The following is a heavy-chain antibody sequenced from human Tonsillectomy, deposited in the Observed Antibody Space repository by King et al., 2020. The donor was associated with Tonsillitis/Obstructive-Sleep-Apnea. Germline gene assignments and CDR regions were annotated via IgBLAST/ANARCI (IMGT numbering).Heavy chain of an antibody. Sequence: QVTLKESGPALVKPTQTLTLTCTFSGFSLSTSGMCVSWIRQPPGKALEWLARIDWDDDKYYSTSLKTRLTISKDTSKNQVVLTMTNMDPVDTATYYCARIFCPYSSSPRFGYWGQGNLVTVSS. J-gene: IGHJ4*02. CDR2: IDWDDDK. CDR3: ARIFCPYSSSPRFGY. V-gene: IGHV2-70*15. D-gene: IGHD6-6*01. CDR1: GFSLSTSGMC.